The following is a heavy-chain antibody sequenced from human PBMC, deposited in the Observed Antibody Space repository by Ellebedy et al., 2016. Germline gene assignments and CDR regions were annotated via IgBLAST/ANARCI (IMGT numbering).Heavy chain of an antibody. CDR2: INHSGST. D-gene: IGHD5-24*01. Sequence: SETLSLTCTVSGGSISSYYWSWIRQPPGKGLEWIGEINHSGSTNYNPSLKSRVTISVDTSKNQFSLKLSSVTAADTAVYYCARSGARRWLQDWGQGTLVTVSS. J-gene: IGHJ4*02. CDR3: ARSGARRWLQD. CDR1: GGSISSYY. V-gene: IGHV4-34*01.